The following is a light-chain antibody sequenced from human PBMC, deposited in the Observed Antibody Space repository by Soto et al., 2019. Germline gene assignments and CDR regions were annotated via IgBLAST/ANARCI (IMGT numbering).Light chain of an antibody. Sequence: DIHMTQSPSSLSASVGDRVTITCRASQSIGTYLHWYQQKPGKAPKLLMYAASTLQRGVPSRFSGSGSGTDFTLTINSVQPEDFATYYCQQSYSTPRTFGQGTKVEI. V-gene: IGKV1-39*01. CDR1: QSIGTY. J-gene: IGKJ1*01. CDR3: QQSYSTPRT. CDR2: AAS.